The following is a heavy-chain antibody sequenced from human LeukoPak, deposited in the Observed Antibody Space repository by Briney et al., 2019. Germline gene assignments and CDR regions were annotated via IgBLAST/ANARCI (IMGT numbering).Heavy chain of an antibody. J-gene: IGHJ4*02. CDR1: RFTVSTNY. V-gene: IGHV3-53*05. D-gene: IGHD2-15*01. CDR2: LYGDGTT. Sequence: GGSLTLSCPASRFTVSTNYMHWVRQAPGRGREWLAVLYGDGTTYYGDSVKGRFTISRDDSKNRLYLQMKSLRAEDRDMYYCANEGRSWWYYFDSWGRGTLVTVSS. CDR3: ANEGRSWWYYFDS.